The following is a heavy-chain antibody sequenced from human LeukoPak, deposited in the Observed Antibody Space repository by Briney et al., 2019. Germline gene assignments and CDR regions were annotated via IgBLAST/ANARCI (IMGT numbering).Heavy chain of an antibody. CDR2: IYYSGST. V-gene: IGHV4-59*12. D-gene: IGHD4-17*01. J-gene: IGHJ4*02. CDR3: AYGDYGIDY. CDR1: GGSISSYY. Sequence: PSETLSLTCTVSGGSISSYYWSWIRQPPGKGLEWIGYIYYSGSTNYNPSLKSRVTISVDTSKNQFSLKLSSVTAADTAVYYCAYGDYGIDYWGQGTLVTVSS.